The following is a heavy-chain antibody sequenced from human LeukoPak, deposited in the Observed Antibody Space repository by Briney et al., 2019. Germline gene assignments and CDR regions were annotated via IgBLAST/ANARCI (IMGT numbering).Heavy chain of an antibody. CDR1: GGSISSHY. CDR2: ISYRGTN. Sequence: PSETLSLTCTVSGGSISSHYWSWIRQPPGKGLEWIGYISYRGTNNYSPSLKSRVTISVGMSKNQFSLKLTSVTAADTAVYYCARHGGGTSWNDAGSGWYLDHWGQGTLVTASS. CDR3: ARHGGGTSWNDAGSGWYLDH. D-gene: IGHD6-19*01. V-gene: IGHV4-59*08. J-gene: IGHJ4*02.